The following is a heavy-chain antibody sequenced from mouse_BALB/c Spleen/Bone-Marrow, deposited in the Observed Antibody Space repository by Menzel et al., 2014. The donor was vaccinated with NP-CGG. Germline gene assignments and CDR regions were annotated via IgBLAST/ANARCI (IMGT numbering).Heavy chain of an antibody. CDR1: GFTFTYYY. CDR3: ARDIGRLLFDY. CDR2: IRNKANGYTT. J-gene: IGHJ2*01. V-gene: IGHV7-3*02. D-gene: IGHD1-2*01. Sequence: VQLKESGGGLVQPGGSLRLSCATSGFTFTYYYMSWVRQPPGKALEWLGFIRNKANGYTTEYSASVKGRFTISRDNSQSILYLQMNTLRAEDSATYYCARDIGRLLFDYWGQGTTLTVSS.